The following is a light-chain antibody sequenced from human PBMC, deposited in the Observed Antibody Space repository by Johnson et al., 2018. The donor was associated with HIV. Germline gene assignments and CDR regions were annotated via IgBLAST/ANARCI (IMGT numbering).Light chain of an antibody. CDR3: GTWDSSLSALYV. CDR2: ENN. CDR1: SSNIGNNY. V-gene: IGLV1-51*02. Sequence: QSVLTQSPSVSAAPGQKVTISCSGSSSNIGNNYVSWYQQLPGTAPKLLIYENNKRPSGIPDRFSGSKSGTSATLGITGLQTVDEADYYCGTWDSSLSALYVFGTGTKVTVL. J-gene: IGLJ1*01.